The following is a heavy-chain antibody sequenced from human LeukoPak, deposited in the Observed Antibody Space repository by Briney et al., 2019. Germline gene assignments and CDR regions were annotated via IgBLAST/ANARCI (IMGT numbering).Heavy chain of an antibody. CDR3: ARDHGDYVVDY. CDR2: MNPNSGNT. V-gene: IGHV1-18*04. J-gene: IGHJ4*02. CDR1: GYTFTGYY. D-gene: IGHD4-17*01. Sequence: ASVKVSCKASGYTFTGYYMHWVRQAPGQGLEWMGWMNPNSGNTGYAQKLQGRVTMTTDTSTSTAYMELRSLRSDDTAVYYCARDHGDYVVDYWGQGTLVTVSS.